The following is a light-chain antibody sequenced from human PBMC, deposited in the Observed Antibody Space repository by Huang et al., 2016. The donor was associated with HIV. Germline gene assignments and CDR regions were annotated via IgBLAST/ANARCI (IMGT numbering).Light chain of an antibody. Sequence: DVVMTQSPLSRPVTLGQPASITCRSSQSLVYIDGNTYVNCFQQRPGQSPRRLIYRVSNRDSGVPARFSGSGSGTDFTLKISSVEAEDVGVYYCMQGTHWPPGTFGQGTKVEI. CDR2: RVS. CDR3: MQGTHWPPGT. V-gene: IGKV2-30*01. CDR1: QSLVYIDGNTY. J-gene: IGKJ1*01.